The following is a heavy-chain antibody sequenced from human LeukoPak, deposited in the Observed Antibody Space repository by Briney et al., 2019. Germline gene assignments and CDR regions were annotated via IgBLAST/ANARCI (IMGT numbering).Heavy chain of an antibody. J-gene: IGHJ4*02. D-gene: IGHD3-22*01. CDR3: ARAAYYYDGSGYYLGD. CDR2: INPNSGGT. V-gene: IGHV1-2*06. Sequence: ASVKVSCKASGYTFTDYYMHWVRQAPGQGLEWMGRINPNSGGTNYAQKFQARVAMTRDTSISTAYMELSRLRSDDTALYYCARAAYYYDGSGYYLGDWGQGTLVTVSS. CDR1: GYTFTDYY.